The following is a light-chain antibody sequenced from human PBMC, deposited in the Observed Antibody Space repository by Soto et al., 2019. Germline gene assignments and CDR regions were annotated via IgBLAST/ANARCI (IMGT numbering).Light chain of an antibody. CDR3: NSYARGTLV. Sequence: QSALTQPASLSGSPGQSITISCTGISSDVDSYVSWYQQHPGKAPRLIIYEVSHRPSGVSNRFSGSKSDNTASLTISGLQAEDEADYYCNSYARGTLVFGGGTKLTVL. CDR1: SSDVDSY. CDR2: EVS. J-gene: IGLJ3*02. V-gene: IGLV2-14*01.